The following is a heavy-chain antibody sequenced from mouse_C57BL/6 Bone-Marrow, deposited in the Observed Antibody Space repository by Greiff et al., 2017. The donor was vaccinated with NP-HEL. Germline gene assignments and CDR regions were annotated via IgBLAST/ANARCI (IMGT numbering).Heavy chain of an antibody. CDR3: ARDEGNWFAY. Sequence: DVKLVESGGGLVQSGRSLRLSCATSGFTFSDFYMEWVRQAPGKGLEWIAASRNKANDYTTEYSASVKGRFIVSRDTSQSILYLQMNALRAEDTAIYYCARDEGNWFAYWGQGTLVTVSA. V-gene: IGHV7-1*01. CDR1: GFTFSDFY. J-gene: IGHJ3*01. CDR2: SRNKANDYTT.